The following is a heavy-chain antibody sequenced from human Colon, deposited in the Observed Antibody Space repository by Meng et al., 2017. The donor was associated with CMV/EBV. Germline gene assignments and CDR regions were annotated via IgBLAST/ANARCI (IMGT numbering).Heavy chain of an antibody. CDR2: IRSGGDT. D-gene: IGHD4-11*01. Sequence: SGGGRLQPSGALTITFAASGLTTSKTYTGWVRQPPGKGLEWVSVIRSGGDTYYEDSVKSRFIISRDNSKNTVYLKMNSLRVEDTAVYHCARDPGYSSSLTYDYWGQGTLVTVSS. CDR3: ARDPGYSSSLTYDY. CDR1: GLTTSKTY. J-gene: IGHJ4*02. V-gene: IGHV3-66*01.